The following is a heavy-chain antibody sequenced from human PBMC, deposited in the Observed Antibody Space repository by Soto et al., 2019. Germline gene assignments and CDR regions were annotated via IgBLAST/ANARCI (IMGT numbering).Heavy chain of an antibody. V-gene: IGHV3-23*03. J-gene: IGHJ4*02. Sequence: GGSLRLSCAASGFTFSAYAMSWVRQAPGKGPEWVADIEGDGSDIQYADSVKGRFTISRDNSKNTLYLQMNSLRAEDTAVYYCAKLNYVAVAGTLNYFDYWGQGTLVTVSS. CDR2: IEGDGSDI. CDR3: AKLNYVAVAGTLNYFDY. CDR1: GFTFSAYA. D-gene: IGHD6-19*01.